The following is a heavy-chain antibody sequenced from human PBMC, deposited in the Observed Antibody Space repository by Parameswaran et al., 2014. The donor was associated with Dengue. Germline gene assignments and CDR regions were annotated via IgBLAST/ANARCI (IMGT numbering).Heavy chain of an antibody. V-gene: IGHV3-21*01. D-gene: IGHD2-15*01. J-gene: IGHJ4*02. CDR3: ARGYCSGGSCYTGAEFDY. CDR2: ISSSSSYI. Sequence: KWIRQPPGKGLEWVSSISSSSSYIYYADSVKGRFTISRDNAKNSLYLQMNSLRAEDTAVYYCARGYCSGGSCYTGAEFDYWGQGTLVTVSS.